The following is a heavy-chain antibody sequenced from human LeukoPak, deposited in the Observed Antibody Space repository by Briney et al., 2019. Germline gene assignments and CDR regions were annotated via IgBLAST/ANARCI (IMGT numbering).Heavy chain of an antibody. CDR1: GFKFSDYG. J-gene: IGHJ6*02. CDR2: INWNADST. Sequence: GGSLRLSCAASGFKFSDYGMSWVRQAPGKGLEWVSGINWNADSTGYADSVKGRFTISEDNAKNSLFLQMNSLRAEDTAMYYCARAILSDPKYYGMDVWGQGTTVTVSS. V-gene: IGHV3-20*04. D-gene: IGHD3-9*01. CDR3: ARAILSDPKYYGMDV.